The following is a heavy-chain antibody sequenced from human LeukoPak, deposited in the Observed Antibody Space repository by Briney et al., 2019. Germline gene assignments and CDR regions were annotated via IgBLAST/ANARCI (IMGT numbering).Heavy chain of an antibody. CDR1: GFTFSSYE. J-gene: IGHJ3*02. V-gene: IGHV3-48*03. CDR3: ASSEATLADYDILTGYHDAFDI. D-gene: IGHD3-9*01. CDR2: ISSSGSTI. Sequence: GGSLRLSCAASGFTFSSYEMNWVRQAPGKGLEWVSYISSSGSTIYYADSVKGRFTISRDNAKNSLYLQMNSLRAEDTAVYYCASSEATLADYDILTGYHDAFDIWGQGTMVTVSS.